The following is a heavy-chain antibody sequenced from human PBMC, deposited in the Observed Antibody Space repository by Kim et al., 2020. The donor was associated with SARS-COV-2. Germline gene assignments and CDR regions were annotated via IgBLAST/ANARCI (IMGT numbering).Heavy chain of an antibody. D-gene: IGHD4-17*01. V-gene: IGHV3-23*01. CDR2: ST. CDR3: AKDDYGDWHY. Sequence: STYYADSVKGRFTISRDNSKNTLYLQMNSLRAEDTAVYYCAKDDYGDWHYWGQGTLVTVSS. J-gene: IGHJ4*02.